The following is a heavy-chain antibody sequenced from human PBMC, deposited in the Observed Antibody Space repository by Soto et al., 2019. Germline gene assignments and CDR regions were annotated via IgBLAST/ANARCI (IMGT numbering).Heavy chain of an antibody. V-gene: IGHV3-21*01. CDR2: ISSSSSYI. CDR3: ARNPGVTYSGSYYGMDV. D-gene: IGHD1-26*01. Sequence: GGSLRLSCAASGLTFSSYSRNWVRQAPGKGLEWVSSISSSSSYIYYADSVKGRFTISRDNAKNSLYLQMNSLRAEDTAVYYCARNPGVTYSGSYYGMDVWGQGTTVTV. CDR1: GLTFSSYS. J-gene: IGHJ6*02.